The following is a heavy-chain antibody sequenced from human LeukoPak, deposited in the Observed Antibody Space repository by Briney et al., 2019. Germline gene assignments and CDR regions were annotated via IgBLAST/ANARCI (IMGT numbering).Heavy chain of an antibody. D-gene: IGHD3-10*01. V-gene: IGHV3-74*01. CDR2: INSDGSST. CDR1: GFTFSSYW. J-gene: IGHJ6*02. Sequence: PGGSLRLSCAASGFTFSSYWMHWVRQAPGKGLVWVSRINSDGSSTSYADSVKGRFTISRDNAKNTLYLQMNSLRAEDTAVYYCARIGGYGSGSYYTLYYGMDVWGQGTTVTVSS. CDR3: ARIGGYGSGSYYTLYYGMDV.